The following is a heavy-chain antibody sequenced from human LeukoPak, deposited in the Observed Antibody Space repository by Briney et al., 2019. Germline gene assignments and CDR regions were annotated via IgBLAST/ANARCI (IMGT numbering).Heavy chain of an antibody. CDR1: EFTFRSYS. V-gene: IGHV3-21*01. CDR2: ISRSSSYI. Sequence: GGSLRLSCAASEFTFRSYSMNWVRQAPGKGLEWVSSISRSSSYIYYADSLKGRFTVSRDNAKNSLYLQMNSLRAEDTAVYYCVQGAAVADLSLLDYWGQGTLVTVSS. J-gene: IGHJ4*02. D-gene: IGHD6-19*01. CDR3: VQGAAVADLSLLDY.